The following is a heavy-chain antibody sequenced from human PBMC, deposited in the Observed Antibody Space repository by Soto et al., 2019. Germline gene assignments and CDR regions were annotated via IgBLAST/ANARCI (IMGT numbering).Heavy chain of an antibody. CDR3: ARARNRVKGFTPDWYFDL. CDR2: INPNSGGT. J-gene: IGHJ2*01. Sequence: GASVKVSCKASGYTFTGYYMHWVRQAPGQGLEWMGWINPNSGGTNYAQKFQGWVTMTRDTSISTAYMELSRLRSDDTAVYYCARARNRVKGFTPDWYFDLWGRGTLVTVSS. CDR1: GYTFTGYY. V-gene: IGHV1-2*04. D-gene: IGHD6-13*01.